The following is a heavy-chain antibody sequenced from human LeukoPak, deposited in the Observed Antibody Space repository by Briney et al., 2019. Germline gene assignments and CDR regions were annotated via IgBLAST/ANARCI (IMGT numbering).Heavy chain of an antibody. J-gene: IGHJ4*02. V-gene: IGHV3-23*01. CDR2: ISGSGGTT. Sequence: GGSLRLSCAASGFTFSSYAMAWVRQAPGKGLEWVSAISGSGGTTFYADSVKGRFTISRDNSKNTLYLQMNSLRAEDTAVYYCAKAGPYYFDYWGQGTLVTVSS. CDR1: GFTFSSYA. CDR3: AKAGPYYFDY.